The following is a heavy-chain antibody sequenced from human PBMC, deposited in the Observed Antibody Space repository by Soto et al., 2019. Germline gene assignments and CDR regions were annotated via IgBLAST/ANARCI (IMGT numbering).Heavy chain of an antibody. J-gene: IGHJ6*02. CDR2: INPNSGGT. V-gene: IGHV1-2*02. D-gene: IGHD1-7*01. CDR1: GYTFTGYY. Sequence: GASVKVSCKASGYTFTGYYMHWVRQAPGQGLEWMGWINPNSGGTNYAQKFQGRVTITADESTSTAYMELSSLRSEDTAVYYCARSITGTTSLPLDVYYYYYGMDVWGQGTTVTVSS. CDR3: ARSITGTTSLPLDVYYYYYGMDV.